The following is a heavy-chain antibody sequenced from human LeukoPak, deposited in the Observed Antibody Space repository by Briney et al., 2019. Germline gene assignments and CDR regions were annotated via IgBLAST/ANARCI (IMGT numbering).Heavy chain of an antibody. J-gene: IGHJ5*02. CDR1: GGSISRGAYY. CDR2: IYYSGST. CDR3: AVMYSSSWYWFDP. V-gene: IGHV4-61*08. Sequence: PSETLSLTCTVSGGSISRGAYYWSWIRQPPGKGLEWIGYIYYSGSTNYNPSLKSRVTISVDTSKTQFSLKLSSVTAADTAVYYCAVMYSSSWYWFDPWGQGTLVTVSS. D-gene: IGHD6-13*01.